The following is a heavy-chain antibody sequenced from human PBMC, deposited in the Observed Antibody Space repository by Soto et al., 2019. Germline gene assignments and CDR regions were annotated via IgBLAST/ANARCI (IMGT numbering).Heavy chain of an antibody. CDR3: ARDSRYYGSGSYSAPAEYFQH. Sequence: QVQLQESGPGLVKPSQTLSLTCTVSGGSISSGGYYWSWIRQHPGKGLEWIGYIYYSGSTYYNPSLKSRVTISVDTSKNQFSLKLSSVTAADTAVYYCARDSRYYGSGSYSAPAEYFQHWGQGTLVTVSS. V-gene: IGHV4-31*03. D-gene: IGHD3-10*01. CDR1: GGSISSGGYY. CDR2: IYYSGST. J-gene: IGHJ1*01.